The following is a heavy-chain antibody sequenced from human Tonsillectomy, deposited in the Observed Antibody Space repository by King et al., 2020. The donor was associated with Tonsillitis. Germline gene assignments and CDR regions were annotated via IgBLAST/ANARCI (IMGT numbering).Heavy chain of an antibody. D-gene: IGHD6-13*01. J-gene: IGHJ4*02. Sequence: VQLVESGTEVKKPGASVKVSCKASGYTFTDYYMHWVRQAPGQGLEWMGWINPNSGGTNYAQKFQGWVTMTRDTSISTAYMELSRLTSDDTAVYYCASGRMAAADTGLFDYWGQGTPVIVSS. V-gene: IGHV1-2*04. CDR2: INPNSGGT. CDR1: GYTFTDYY. CDR3: ASGRMAAADTGLFDY.